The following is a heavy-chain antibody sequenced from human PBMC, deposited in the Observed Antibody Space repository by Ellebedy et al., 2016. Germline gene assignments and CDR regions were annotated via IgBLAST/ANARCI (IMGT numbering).Heavy chain of an antibody. V-gene: IGHV1-46*01. Sequence: ASVKVSXXASGYTFTSYYMHWVRQAPGQGLEWMGIINPSGGSTSYAQKFQGRVTMTRDTSTSTVYMELSSLRSEDTAVYYCARGRYSSSSEEDYFDYWGQGTLVTVSS. J-gene: IGHJ4*02. CDR3: ARGRYSSSSEEDYFDY. CDR2: INPSGGST. CDR1: GYTFTSYY. D-gene: IGHD6-6*01.